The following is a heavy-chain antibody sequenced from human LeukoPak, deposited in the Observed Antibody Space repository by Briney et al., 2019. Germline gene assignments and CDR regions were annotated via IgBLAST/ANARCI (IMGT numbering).Heavy chain of an antibody. J-gene: IGHJ5*02. CDR1: GGSISSYY. CDR2: IYYSGSA. D-gene: IGHD6-19*01. Sequence: SETLSLTCTVSGGSISSYYWSWIRQPPGKGLEWIGYIYYSGSANYNPSLKSRVTISVDTSKNQFSLKLSSVTAADTAVYYCARGSPSYSSGWPPGWFDPWGQGTLVTVSS. CDR3: ARGSPSYSSGWPPGWFDP. V-gene: IGHV4-59*01.